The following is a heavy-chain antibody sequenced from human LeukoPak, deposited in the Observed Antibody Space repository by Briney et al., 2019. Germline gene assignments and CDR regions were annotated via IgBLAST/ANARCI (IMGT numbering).Heavy chain of an antibody. CDR1: GFTFSSYW. Sequence: GGSLRLSCAASGFTFSSYWMSWVRQAPGKGLEWVANIKQDGSEKYYVDSVKGRFTISRDNAKNSLYLQMNSLRAEDTAMYFCAKFPGNSVYFDLWGRGTLVTVSS. CDR2: IKQDGSEK. D-gene: IGHD5/OR15-5a*01. V-gene: IGHV3-7*01. J-gene: IGHJ2*01. CDR3: AKFPGNSVYFDL.